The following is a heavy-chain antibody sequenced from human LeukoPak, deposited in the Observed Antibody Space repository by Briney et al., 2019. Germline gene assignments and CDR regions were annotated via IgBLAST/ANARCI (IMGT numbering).Heavy chain of an antibody. CDR2: ISWNSGSI. V-gene: IGHV3-9*01. CDR3: AKITGSGATSRLDY. D-gene: IGHD1-26*01. J-gene: IGHJ4*02. CDR1: GFTFDDYA. Sequence: GRSLRLSCAASGFTFDDYAMHWVRQAPGKGLGWVSGISWNSGSIGYADSVKGRFTISRDNAKNSLYLQMNSLRAEDTALYYCAKITGSGATSRLDYWGQGTLVTVSS.